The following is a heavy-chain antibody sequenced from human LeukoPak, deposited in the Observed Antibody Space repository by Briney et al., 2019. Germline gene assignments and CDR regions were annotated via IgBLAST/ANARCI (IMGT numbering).Heavy chain of an antibody. CDR1: GFTFSRFA. Sequence: GGSLRLSCAASGFTFSRFAMSWVRQAPGKGLEWVTVISYDGSNEFYADSVKGRFTISRDNSRNTLYLQMNSLRAEDTALYYCVKGDNNILTGYYNSFDYWGQGTLVTVSS. V-gene: IGHV3-30-3*01. D-gene: IGHD3-9*01. CDR2: ISYDGSNE. CDR3: VKGDNNILTGYYNSFDY. J-gene: IGHJ4*02.